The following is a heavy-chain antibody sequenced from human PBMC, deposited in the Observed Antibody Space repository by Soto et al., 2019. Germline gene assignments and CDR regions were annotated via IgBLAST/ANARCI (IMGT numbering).Heavy chain of an antibody. Sequence: ASVKVSCKASGYTFTSYAMHWVRQAPGQRLEWMGWINAGNGNTKYSQKFQGRVTITRDTSASTAYMELSSLRSEDTAVYYCARARRFLEWSSRFDPWGQGTLVPVSS. J-gene: IGHJ5*02. CDR3: ARARRFLEWSSRFDP. CDR2: INAGNGNT. V-gene: IGHV1-3*01. CDR1: GYTFTSYA. D-gene: IGHD3-3*01.